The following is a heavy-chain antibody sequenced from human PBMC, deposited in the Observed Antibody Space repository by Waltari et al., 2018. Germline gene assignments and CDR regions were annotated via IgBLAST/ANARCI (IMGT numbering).Heavy chain of an antibody. D-gene: IGHD3-16*02. CDR2: IYTRGST. CDR3: ARGARLGELSLYGGYYYGMDV. Sequence: QVQLQESGPGLVKPSETLSLTCTVSGGSISSYYWSWIRQPAGKGLEWIGRIYTRGSTNYNPSLKCRVTMSVDTSKNQFSLKLSSVTAADTAVYYCARGARLGELSLYGGYYYGMDVWGQGTTVTVSS. J-gene: IGHJ6*02. CDR1: GGSISSYY. V-gene: IGHV4-4*07.